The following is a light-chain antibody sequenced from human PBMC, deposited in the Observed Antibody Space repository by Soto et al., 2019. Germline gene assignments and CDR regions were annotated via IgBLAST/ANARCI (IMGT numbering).Light chain of an antibody. Sequence: DILMTQPPISLPVTPGEPASISCWSSRGLLHSTGKNYLDWFLQKPGQSPKLLIYLGSNRASGVPDRFSGSGSGTNFTLRISRVEAEDVGVYYCMQALQSPRTFGRGTKVEIK. CDR2: LGS. J-gene: IGKJ1*01. V-gene: IGKV2-28*01. CDR1: RGLLHSTGKNY. CDR3: MQALQSPRT.